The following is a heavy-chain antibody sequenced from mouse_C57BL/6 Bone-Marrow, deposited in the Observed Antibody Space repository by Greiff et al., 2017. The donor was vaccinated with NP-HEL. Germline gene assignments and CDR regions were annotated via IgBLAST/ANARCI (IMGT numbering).Heavy chain of an antibody. D-gene: IGHD2-3*01. J-gene: IGHJ4*01. V-gene: IGHV1-4*01. CDR3: ARWLLDYYAMDY. CDR1: GYTFTSYT. CDR2: INPSSGYT. Sequence: QVQLQQSGAELARPGASVKMSCKASGYTFTSYTMHWVKQRPGQGLEWIGYINPSSGYTKYNQKFKDKATLTADKSSSTAYMQLSSLTSEDSAVYYCARWLLDYYAMDYWGQGTSVTVSS.